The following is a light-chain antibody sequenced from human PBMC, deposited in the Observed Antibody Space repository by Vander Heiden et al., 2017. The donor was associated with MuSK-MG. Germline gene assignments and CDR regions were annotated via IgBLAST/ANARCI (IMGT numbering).Light chain of an antibody. CDR1: RSVLYSFNNKNY. CDR3: QQYYSTPHT. V-gene: IGKV4-1*01. Sequence: IVMTQSPDSLAVSLGERATINCKSSRSVLYSFNNKNYLAWYQHKPGQPPKLLIYWASTRESGVPDRFSGSGSGTDFTLTISSLQAEDVAVYYCQQYYSTPHTFGQGTKLEIK. CDR2: WAS. J-gene: IGKJ2*01.